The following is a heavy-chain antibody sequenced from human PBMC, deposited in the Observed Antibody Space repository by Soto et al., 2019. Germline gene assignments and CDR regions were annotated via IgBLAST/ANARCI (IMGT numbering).Heavy chain of an antibody. D-gene: IGHD2-15*01. V-gene: IGHV4-30-2*01. CDR1: GGSISSGGYS. CDR3: ARVSGNSVNAFDI. CDR2: IYHSGST. J-gene: IGHJ3*02. Sequence: TLSLTCAVSGGSISSGGYSWSWIRQPPGEGLEWIGYIYHSGSTYYNPSLKSRVTISVDRSKNQFSLKLSSVTAADTAVYYCARVSGNSVNAFDIWGQGTMVTVSS.